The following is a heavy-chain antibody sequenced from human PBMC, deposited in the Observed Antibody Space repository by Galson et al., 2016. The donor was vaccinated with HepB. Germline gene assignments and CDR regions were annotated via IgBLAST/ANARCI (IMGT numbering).Heavy chain of an antibody. D-gene: IGHD3-22*01. CDR2: HYHSGST. CDR3: ARVPSGYSVIDY. V-gene: IGHV4-39*01. Sequence: SETLSLTCTVSGASINSGTYYCCWIRPSPERGLECIGSHYHSGSTYNTPSLRSRVTLSVDTSKNQFSLTLRSVTAANTAVYYCARVPSGYSVIDYWGQGTLVTVSS. CDR1: GASINSGTYY. J-gene: IGHJ4*02.